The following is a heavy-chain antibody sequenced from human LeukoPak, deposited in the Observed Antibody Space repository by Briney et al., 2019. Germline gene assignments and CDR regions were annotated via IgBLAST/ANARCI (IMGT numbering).Heavy chain of an antibody. CDR3: ASLYTVNADY. V-gene: IGHV1-46*01. Sequence: ASVKVSCKASGYTFTSYYMHWVRQAPGQGLEWMGIINPSGGSTSYAQKFQGRVTMTRDTSTSTVYMELSRLRSDDTAVYYCASLYTVNADYWGQGTLVTVSS. J-gene: IGHJ4*02. CDR1: GYTFTSYY. D-gene: IGHD4-11*01. CDR2: INPSGGST.